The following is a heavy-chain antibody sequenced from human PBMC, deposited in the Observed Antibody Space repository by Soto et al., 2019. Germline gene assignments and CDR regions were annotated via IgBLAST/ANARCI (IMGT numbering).Heavy chain of an antibody. CDR3: ARDRGGTNDYYYYYYMVV. CDR2: ISYDGSNK. D-gene: IGHD1-1*01. CDR1: GLTFSSYA. J-gene: IGHJ6*02. Sequence: GGSLRLSCAASGLTFSSYAMHWVRQAPGKGLEWVAVISYDGSNKYYADSVKGRFTISRDNSKNTLYLQMNSLRAEDTAVYYCARDRGGTNDYYYYYYMVVWGQGTTVT. V-gene: IGHV3-30-3*01.